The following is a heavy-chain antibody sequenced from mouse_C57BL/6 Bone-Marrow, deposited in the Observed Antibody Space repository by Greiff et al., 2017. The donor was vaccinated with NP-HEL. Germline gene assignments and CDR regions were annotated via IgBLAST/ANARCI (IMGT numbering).Heavy chain of an antibody. CDR2: IYPRDGST. J-gene: IGHJ1*03. D-gene: IGHD1-1*01. Sequence: QVQLKEFGPELVKPGASVKLSCKASGYTFTSYDINWVKQRPGQGLEWIGWIYPRDGSTKYNEKFKGKATLTVDTSSSIAYMELHSLTSEDSAVYFCARSYGSRYWYFDVWGTGTTVTVSS. CDR1: GYTFTSYD. V-gene: IGHV1-85*01. CDR3: ARSYGSRYWYFDV.